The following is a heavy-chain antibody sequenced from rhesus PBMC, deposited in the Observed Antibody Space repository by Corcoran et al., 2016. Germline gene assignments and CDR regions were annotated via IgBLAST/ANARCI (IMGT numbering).Heavy chain of an antibody. V-gene: IGHV2-95*01. J-gene: IGHJ2*01. CDR1: GFSISTSGTG. CDR2: SYWNDSK. Sequence: QVTLKESGPALVKPTQTLTLTCTFSGFSISTSGTGVGWSRQPPGKALEWQARSYWNDSKYYSTSLKSRLTISKDTSKNQVVLTMTNMDPVDTATYYCARVQGYYNIWTGYYTGDWYFDLWGPGTPITISS. CDR3: ARVQGYYNIWTGYYTGDWYFDL. D-gene: IGHD3-3*01.